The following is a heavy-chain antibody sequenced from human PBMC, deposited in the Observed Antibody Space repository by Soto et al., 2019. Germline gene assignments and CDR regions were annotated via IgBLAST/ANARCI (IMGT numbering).Heavy chain of an antibody. Sequence: EVQLVESGGGLVKPGGSLRLSCAASGFTFSSYSMNWVRQAPGKGLEWVSSISSSSSYIYYADSVKGRFTISRDNAKNSLYLKMNRLRAEDTAVYYCARDPHGGGGYWGQGTLVTVSS. V-gene: IGHV3-21*01. CDR3: ARDPHGGGGY. CDR2: ISSSSSYI. CDR1: GFTFSSYS. D-gene: IGHD4-17*01. J-gene: IGHJ4*02.